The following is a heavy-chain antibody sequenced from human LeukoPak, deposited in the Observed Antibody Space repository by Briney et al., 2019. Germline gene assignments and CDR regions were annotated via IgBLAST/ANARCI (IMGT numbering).Heavy chain of an antibody. CDR3: ARHRIVDSSRKYYFDY. D-gene: IGHD6-13*01. CDR1: GGSISSYY. CDR2: IYYSGST. J-gene: IGHJ4*02. V-gene: IGHV4-59*01. Sequence: SETLSLTCTVSGGSISSYYWSWIRQPPGKGLEWIGYIYYSGSTNYYPSLKSRVTISVDTSKNQFSLKLNSVTAADTAVYYCARHRIVDSSRKYYFDYWGXGTLVTVSS.